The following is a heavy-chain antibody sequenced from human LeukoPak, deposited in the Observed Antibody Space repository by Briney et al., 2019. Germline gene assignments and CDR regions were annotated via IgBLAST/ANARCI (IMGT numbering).Heavy chain of an antibody. CDR3: ARADEKPSSNYYYYGMDV. Sequence: PGRSLRLSCAASGFTFSNSGMHWVRQAPGKGLEWVAVIWYDGSNKYYADSVKGRFTISRDNSKNTLYLQMNSLRAEDTAVYYCARADEKPSSNYYYYGMDVWGQGTTVTVSS. J-gene: IGHJ6*02. CDR2: IWYDGSNK. CDR1: GFTFSNSG. V-gene: IGHV3-33*01.